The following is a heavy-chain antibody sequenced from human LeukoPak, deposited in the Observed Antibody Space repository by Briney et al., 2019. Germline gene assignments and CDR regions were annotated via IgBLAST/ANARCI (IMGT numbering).Heavy chain of an antibody. D-gene: IGHD6-25*01. Sequence: ASVKVSCKASGYTFTSYYMHWVRQAPGQGLEWMGIINPSGGSTSYAQKFQGRVTMTRDTSTSTVYMELRSLRSDDTAVYYCARDSSFSGDAFDIWGQGTMVTVSS. V-gene: IGHV1-46*01. CDR2: INPSGGST. CDR3: ARDSSFSGDAFDI. CDR1: GYTFTSYY. J-gene: IGHJ3*02.